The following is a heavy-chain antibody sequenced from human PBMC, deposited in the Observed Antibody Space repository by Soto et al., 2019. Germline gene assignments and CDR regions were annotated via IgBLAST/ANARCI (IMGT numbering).Heavy chain of an antibody. Sequence: EVQLVESGGGLVQPGGSLRLSCAASGFTFSSYWMHWVRQAPGKGLVWVSRINSDGSSTNYADSVKGRFTISRDNAKNTLYQQMNSLRAEDTAVYYCARGGSINWYFDLWGRGTLVTVSS. CDR1: GFTFSSYW. D-gene: IGHD1-26*01. V-gene: IGHV3-74*01. CDR3: ARGGSINWYFDL. CDR2: INSDGSST. J-gene: IGHJ2*01.